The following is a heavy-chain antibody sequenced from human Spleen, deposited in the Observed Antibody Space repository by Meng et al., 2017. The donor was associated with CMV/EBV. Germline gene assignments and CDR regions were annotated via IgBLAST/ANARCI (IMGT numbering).Heavy chain of an antibody. CDR3: ARYIVGQSFDI. CDR2: INPSGGST. Sequence: ASVKVSCKASGYTFTSYYMHWVRQAPGQGLEWMGIINPSGGSTSYAQKFQGRVTLTWDTSISTAYMELSSLRSEDTAVYYCARYIVGQSFDIWGQGTVVTVSS. V-gene: IGHV1-46*01. D-gene: IGHD1-26*01. J-gene: IGHJ3*02. CDR1: GYTFTSYY.